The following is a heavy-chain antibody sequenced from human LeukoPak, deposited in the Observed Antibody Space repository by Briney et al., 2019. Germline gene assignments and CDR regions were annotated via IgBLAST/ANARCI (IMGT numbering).Heavy chain of an antibody. Sequence: GGSLRLSCAASGFSFSTYTMNWVRQAPGKGLEGVAVISYDGSNQYYIDSVKGRFTISRDNSKSTLFLQMNSLRAEDTAVYYCARDWQLDYWGQGTLVTVSS. J-gene: IGHJ4*02. V-gene: IGHV3-30-3*01. CDR2: ISYDGSNQ. CDR3: ARDWQLDY. CDR1: GFSFSTYT.